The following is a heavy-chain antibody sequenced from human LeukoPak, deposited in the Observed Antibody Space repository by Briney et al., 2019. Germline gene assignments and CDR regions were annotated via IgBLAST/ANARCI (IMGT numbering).Heavy chain of an antibody. D-gene: IGHD1-7*01. J-gene: IGHJ6*02. V-gene: IGHV3-11*01. CDR3: ARGRITGTTYGMDV. CDR1: GFTFSDYY. CDR2: ISSSGNVI. Sequence: GGSLRLSCAASGFTFSDYYMTWIRQAPGKGLEWVSYISSSGNVICYADSVKGRFTISRDNAKNSLYLQMNSLRAEDTAVYYCARGRITGTTYGMDVWGQGTTVTVSS.